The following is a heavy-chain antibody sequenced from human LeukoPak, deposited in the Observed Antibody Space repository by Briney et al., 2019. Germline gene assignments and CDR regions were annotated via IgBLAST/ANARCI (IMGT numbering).Heavy chain of an antibody. J-gene: IGHJ6*02. CDR3: ARDRGYDYNYYYYYGMDV. Sequence: GGSLRLACAASGFTFSSYSMNWVGQAPGKGLEGVASITSSSRYIYYADSVKGRFTISRDNAKNSLYLQMNSLRAEDTAVYYCARDRGYDYNYYYYYGMDVWGQGTTVTVSS. CDR1: GFTFSSYS. V-gene: IGHV3-21*01. D-gene: IGHD5-12*01. CDR2: ITSSSRYI.